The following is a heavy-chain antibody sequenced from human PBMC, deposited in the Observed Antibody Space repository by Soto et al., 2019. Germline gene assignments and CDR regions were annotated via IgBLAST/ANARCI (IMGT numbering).Heavy chain of an antibody. J-gene: IGHJ6*02. CDR1: GFTVSSNY. D-gene: IGHD2-2*01. V-gene: IGHV3-53*04. CDR3: ARQLLFGPYGMDV. Sequence: EVQLVESGGGLVQPGGSLRLSCAASGFTVSSNYMSWVRQAPGKGLEWVSVIYSGGSTYYADSVKGRFTISRHNSKNTLYLQMNSLGAEDTALYYCARQLLFGPYGMDVWGQGTTVTVSS. CDR2: IYSGGST.